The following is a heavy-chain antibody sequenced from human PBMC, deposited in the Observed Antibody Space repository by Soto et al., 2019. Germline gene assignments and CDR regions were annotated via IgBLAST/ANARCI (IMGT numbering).Heavy chain of an antibody. CDR3: ARDGVVTPFYNGMDV. D-gene: IGHD3-3*01. J-gene: IGHJ6*02. V-gene: IGHV4-31*03. CDR2: IHYSGST. Sequence: ASETLSLTCTVSGGSIGRGGYYWSWIRQHPGKGLEWIGYIHYSGSTYYNPSLKSRVTISVDTSKKQFSLKLTSVTAADTAVYYCARDGVVTPFYNGMDVWGQGTTVTVSS. CDR1: GGSIGRGGYY.